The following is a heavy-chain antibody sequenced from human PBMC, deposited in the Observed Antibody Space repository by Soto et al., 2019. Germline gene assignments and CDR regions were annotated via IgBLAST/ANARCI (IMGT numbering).Heavy chain of an antibody. CDR3: ARNLGYCTNGVSYTSGGPPSIYYYGMDV. CDR2: INPSGGST. V-gene: IGHV1-46*01. D-gene: IGHD2-8*01. CDR1: GYTFTSYY. J-gene: IGHJ6*02. Sequence: ASVKVSCKASGYTFTSYYMHWVRQAPGQGLEWMGIINPSGGSTSYAQKFQGRVTMTRDTSTSTVYMELSSLRSEDTAVYYCARNLGYCTNGVSYTSGGPPSIYYYGMDVWGQGTTVTVSS.